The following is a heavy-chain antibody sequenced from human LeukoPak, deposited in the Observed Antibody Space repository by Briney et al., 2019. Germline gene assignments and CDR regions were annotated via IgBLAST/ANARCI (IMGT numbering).Heavy chain of an antibody. J-gene: IGHJ2*01. CDR2: IYYSGST. CDR1: GGSISSSSYY. D-gene: IGHD3-16*02. V-gene: IGHV4-39*01. Sequence: SETLSLTCTVSGGSISSSSYYWGWIRQPPGKGLEWIGSIYYSGSTYYNPSLKSRVTISVDTSKNQFSLKLSSVTAADTAVYYRARRVLSELYWYFDLWGRGTLVTVSS. CDR3: ARRVLSELYWYFDL.